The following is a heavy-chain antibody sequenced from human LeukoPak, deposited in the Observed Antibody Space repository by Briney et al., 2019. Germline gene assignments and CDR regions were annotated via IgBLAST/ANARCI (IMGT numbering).Heavy chain of an antibody. CDR2: MNPNSGNT. V-gene: IGHV1-8*01. D-gene: IGHD1-7*01. CDR1: GYTFTSYD. Sequence: ASVKVSCKASGYTFTSYDINWMRQATGQGLEWMGWMNPNSGNTGYAQKFQGRVTMTRNTSISTACTELSSLRSEDTAVYYCARGTLTGTIGDYWGQGTLVTVSS. CDR3: ARGTLTGTIGDY. J-gene: IGHJ4*02.